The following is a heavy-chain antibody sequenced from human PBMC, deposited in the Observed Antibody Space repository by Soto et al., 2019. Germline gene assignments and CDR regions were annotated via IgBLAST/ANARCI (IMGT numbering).Heavy chain of an antibody. CDR1: GYTFTRYG. CDR2: INTYDGNT. Sequence: QVQLVQSGAEVKNPGASVKVSCKASGYTFTRYGIGWARQAPGQGLEWMGWINTYDGNTNYAQNVQGRVTLTTDTSTSTAYMELRSLRSNDTAIYYFGMVDVYVTPSPQDVWGQGTTVIVSS. J-gene: IGHJ6*02. V-gene: IGHV1-18*01. CDR3: GMVDVYVTPSPQDV. D-gene: IGHD3-16*01.